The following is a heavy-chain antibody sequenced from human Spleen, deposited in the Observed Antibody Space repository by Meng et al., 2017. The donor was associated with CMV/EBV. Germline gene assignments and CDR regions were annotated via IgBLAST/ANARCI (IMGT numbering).Heavy chain of an antibody. CDR2: INPSGGST. V-gene: IGHV1-46*01. Sequence: SCKASGYTFTSYYMHWVRQAPGQGLEWMGIINPSGGSTSYAQRFQGRVTMTRDTSTSTVYMELSSLRSEDTAVYYCARDNPYIGFDPWGQGTLVTVSS. CDR1: GYTFTSYY. J-gene: IGHJ5*02. D-gene: IGHD2-15*01. CDR3: ARDNPYIGFDP.